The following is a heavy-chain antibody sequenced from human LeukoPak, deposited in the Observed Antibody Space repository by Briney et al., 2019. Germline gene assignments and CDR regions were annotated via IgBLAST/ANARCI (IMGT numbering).Heavy chain of an antibody. J-gene: IGHJ4*02. Sequence: GGSLRLSCAASGFTFSSYSMNWVRQAPGKGLEWVSSISSSSSYVYYADSVKGRFTTSRDNSKNTLFLQMNSLRADDTAVYYCGKIIESATAYWGQGTLVTVSS. CDR3: GKIIESATAY. CDR1: GFTFSSYS. D-gene: IGHD2/OR15-2a*01. CDR2: ISSSSSYV. V-gene: IGHV3-21*04.